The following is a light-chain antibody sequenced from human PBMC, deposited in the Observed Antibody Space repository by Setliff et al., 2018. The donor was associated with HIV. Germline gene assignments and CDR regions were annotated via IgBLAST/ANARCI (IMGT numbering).Light chain of an antibody. J-gene: IGLJ1*01. CDR3: SSYTTSSTYV. CDR1: SSDVGGYNY. V-gene: IGLV2-14*03. Sequence: QSALTQPASVSGSPGQSITISCTGTSSDVGGYNYVSWYQQQHPGKAPKLIIYDVNTRPSGISNRFSGSKSGNTASLTISGLQVEDEADYYCSSYTTSSTYVFGTGTKVTVL. CDR2: DVN.